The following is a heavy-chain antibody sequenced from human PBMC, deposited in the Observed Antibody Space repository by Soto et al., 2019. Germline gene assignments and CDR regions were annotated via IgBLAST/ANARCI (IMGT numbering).Heavy chain of an antibody. CDR2: ISAFNGNT. J-gene: IGHJ6*03. CDR1: GYTITTYD. Sequence: QVQLVQSGAEVKKPRASVKVSCKASGYTITTYDISWVRQAPGQGLEWMGWISAFNGNTNYAQKLQGRVTMTSDTSTSTAYMELRSLRSDDTALYYCARAVSHFYHYYYMDVWGKGTTVTVSS. CDR3: ARAVSHFYHYYYMDV. D-gene: IGHD2-8*01. V-gene: IGHV1-18*01.